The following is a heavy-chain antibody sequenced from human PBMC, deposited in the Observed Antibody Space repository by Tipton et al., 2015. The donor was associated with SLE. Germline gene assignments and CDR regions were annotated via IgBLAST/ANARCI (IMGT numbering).Heavy chain of an antibody. CDR2: IFFSGNT. CDR3: ARDRSMVGAAAEAFDI. V-gene: IGHV4-59*11. J-gene: IGHJ3*02. D-gene: IGHD1-26*01. CDR1: GAPISRHY. Sequence: LRLSCSVSGAPISRHYWTWIRQPPGKGLEWIGYIFFSGNTKYNPSLNSRITMSIDTSKDQFSLRLTSVTAADTAIYYCARDRSMVGAAAEAFDIWGPGTLVTVSS.